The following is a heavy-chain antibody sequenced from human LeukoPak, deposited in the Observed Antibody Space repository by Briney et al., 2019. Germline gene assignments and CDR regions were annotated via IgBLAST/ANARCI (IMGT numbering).Heavy chain of an antibody. V-gene: IGHV4-30-2*01. CDR2: IYHSGST. D-gene: IGHD4-11*01. CDR3: ARGPVTTFGTFDY. Sequence: SETLSLTCTVSGGSISSGDCYWSWIRQPPGKGLEWIGYIYHSGSTYYNPSLKSRVTISVDRSKNQFSLKLSSVTAADTAVYYCARGPVTTFGTFDYWGQGTLVTVSS. J-gene: IGHJ4*02. CDR1: GGSISSGDCY.